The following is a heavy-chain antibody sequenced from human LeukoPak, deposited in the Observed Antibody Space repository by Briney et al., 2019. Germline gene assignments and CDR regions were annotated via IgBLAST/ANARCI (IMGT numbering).Heavy chain of an antibody. CDR2: IYPGDSDT. D-gene: IGHD2-15*01. J-gene: IGHJ4*02. CDR1: GYNFTNYW. V-gene: IGHV5-51*01. Sequence: GESLKISCQGSGYNFTNYWIGWVRQMPGKGLEWMGIIYPGDSDTRYSPSFQGQVTISADKSINTAYLQWSSLKASDTAMYYCARSSVEVAAQIDYWGRGTLVTVSS. CDR3: ARSSVEVAAQIDY.